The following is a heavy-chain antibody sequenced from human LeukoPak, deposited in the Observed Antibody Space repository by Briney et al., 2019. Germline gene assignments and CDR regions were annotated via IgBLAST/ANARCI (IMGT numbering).Heavy chain of an antibody. J-gene: IGHJ3*02. CDR2: PSHSGSS. D-gene: IGHD2-2*01. V-gene: IGHV4-59*02. Sequence: VKPSETLSLTCTVSGGSVSSYYWSWIRRPPGRGLEWIAYPSHSGSSDSNPSLTSRVTTLVDTSKNQFSLKLTSVTAADTAVYYCARARYANAWYAFDIWGHGTMVTVSS. CDR3: ARARYANAWYAFDI. CDR1: GGSVSSYY.